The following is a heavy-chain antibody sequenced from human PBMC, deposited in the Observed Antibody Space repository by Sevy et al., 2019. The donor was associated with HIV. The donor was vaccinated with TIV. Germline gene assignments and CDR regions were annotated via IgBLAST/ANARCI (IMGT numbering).Heavy chain of an antibody. CDR1: GYTFTGYY. J-gene: IGHJ6*03. D-gene: IGHD4-4*01. CDR3: ARVAVTTDYYMDV. V-gene: IGHV1-2*02. Sequence: ASVKVSCKASGYTFTGYYMHWVRQAPGQGLEWMGWINPNSGDTNYAQKFQGRVTMTRDTSISTAYMELSRLRSDDTAVYYCARVAVTTDYYMDVWGKGTTVTVSS. CDR2: INPNSGDT.